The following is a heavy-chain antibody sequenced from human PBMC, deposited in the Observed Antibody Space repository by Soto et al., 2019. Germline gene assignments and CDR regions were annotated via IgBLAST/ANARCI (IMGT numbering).Heavy chain of an antibody. CDR2: IIPIVGTA. D-gene: IGHD1-1*01. CDR1: GEPCSTES. J-gene: IGHJ6*02. V-gene: IGHV1-69*06. Sequence: FGEPCSTESTRWVRQDPGQGLEWMGGIIPIVGTANYAQKLQGRVTITADKSTSTAYMELSSLRYEDTAVYYCAQVGIINSRSWDVCGQWTTVTVSS. CDR3: AQVGIINSRSWDV.